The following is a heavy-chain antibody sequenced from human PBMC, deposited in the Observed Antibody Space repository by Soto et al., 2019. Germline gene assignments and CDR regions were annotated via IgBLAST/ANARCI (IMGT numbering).Heavy chain of an antibody. J-gene: IGHJ5*02. CDR1: GFSLSTSGVG. V-gene: IGHV2-5*02. CDR2: IYWDDDK. D-gene: IGHD2-15*01. CDR3: AHRPYNYCSGRSCWVNWFDP. Sequence: SGPTLVNPTQTLTLTCTFSGFSLSTSGVGVGWIRQPPGKALEWLALIYWDDDKRYSPSLKSRLTITKDTSKNQVVLTMTNMDPVDTATYYCAHRPYNYCSGRSCWVNWFDPWGQGTLVTVSS.